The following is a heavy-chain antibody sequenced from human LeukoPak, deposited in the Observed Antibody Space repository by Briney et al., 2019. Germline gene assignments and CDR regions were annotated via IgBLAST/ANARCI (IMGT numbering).Heavy chain of an antibody. CDR2: IYPGDSDT. Sequence: GESLKISCKGSGYSFIIYWIAWVRQMPGKGLEWMGIIYPGDSDTRYSPSFQGHVTISADESISTAYLQWSSLQASDTAMYYCARGGDFFGSGSPFDYWGQGTLVTVSS. J-gene: IGHJ4*02. V-gene: IGHV5-51*01. CDR1: GYSFIIYW. CDR3: ARGGDFFGSGSPFDY. D-gene: IGHD3-10*01.